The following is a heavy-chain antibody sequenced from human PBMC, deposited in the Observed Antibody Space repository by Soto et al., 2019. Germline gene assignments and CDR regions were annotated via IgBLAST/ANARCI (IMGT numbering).Heavy chain of an antibody. J-gene: IGHJ2*01. V-gene: IGHV3-9*01. Sequence: EVRLVESGGGLVQPGRSLRLSCAVSGFTFDDYSMHWVRQVPGKGLEWVSSIRWDSGTKNYADSVKGRFTISRDNAKNSLDLEMNSLGPEDTALYYCVRGPGRWHIVVVTTYWYFDLWGRGTLVTVSS. CDR2: IRWDSGTK. CDR3: VRGPGRWHIVVVTTYWYFDL. CDR1: GFTFDDYS. D-gene: IGHD2-21*02.